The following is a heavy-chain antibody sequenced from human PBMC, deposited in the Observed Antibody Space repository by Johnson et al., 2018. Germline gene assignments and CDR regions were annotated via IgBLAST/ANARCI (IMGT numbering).Heavy chain of an antibody. CDR1: GFTFSSYG. CDR3: ARDLGAFDI. CDR2: IWYDGSNK. J-gene: IGHJ3*02. Sequence: QLVQSGGGVVQPGRSLRLSCAASGFTFSSYGMHWVRQAPGKGLEWVAVIWYDGSNKYYADSVKGRFTISRDNSKNTLYRQMNSLRAGDTAVYYCARDLGAFDIWGQGTMVTVSS. V-gene: IGHV3-33*01.